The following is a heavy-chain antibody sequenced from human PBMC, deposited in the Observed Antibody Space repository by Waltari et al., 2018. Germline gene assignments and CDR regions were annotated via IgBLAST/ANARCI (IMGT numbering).Heavy chain of an antibody. D-gene: IGHD3-9*01. CDR2: IYYGGRT. Sequence: QMQLQESGPGLVKPSETLSLTCSVFGGPISTSAFHRGWIRQPPGAGLEWIGRIYYGGRTYYSPSLKSRVTISMDPSKNQFSLKLESLTAADTAVYYCARHNNGWHYDILTAYYNLWGQGTRVLVSS. CDR1: GGPISTSAFH. CDR3: ARHNNGWHYDILTAYYNL. J-gene: IGHJ4*02. V-gene: IGHV4-39*01.